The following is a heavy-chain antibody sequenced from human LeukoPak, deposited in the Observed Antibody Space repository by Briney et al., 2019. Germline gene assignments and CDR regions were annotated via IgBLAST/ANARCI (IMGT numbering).Heavy chain of an antibody. CDR2: IYAGDSDT. CDR3: ASSYYYDSSGYYYDAFDL. J-gene: IGHJ3*01. V-gene: IGHV5-51*01. Sequence: GESLKISCKGSGYSFTSYWIGWVRQMPGKGLEWMGIIYAGDSDTRYSPSFQGQVTISADKSISTAYLQWSSLKASDTAMYYCASSYYYDSSGYYYDAFDLWGQGTMVTVSS. CDR1: GYSFTSYW. D-gene: IGHD3-22*01.